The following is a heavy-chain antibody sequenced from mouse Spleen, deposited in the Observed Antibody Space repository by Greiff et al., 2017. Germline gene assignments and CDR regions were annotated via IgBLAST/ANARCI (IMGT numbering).Heavy chain of an antibody. D-gene: IGHD2-3*01. J-gene: IGHJ3*01. CDR3: ARGRVYDGYYLAWSAY. CDR1: GFSLTSYG. CDR2: IWSGGST. Sequence: VNLVESGPGLVQPSQSLSITCTVSGFSLTSYGVHWVRQSPGKGLEWLGVIWSGGSTDYNAAFISRLSISKDNSKSQVFFKMNSLQADDTAIYYCARGRVYDGYYLAWSAYWGQGTLVTVSA. V-gene: IGHV2-2*01.